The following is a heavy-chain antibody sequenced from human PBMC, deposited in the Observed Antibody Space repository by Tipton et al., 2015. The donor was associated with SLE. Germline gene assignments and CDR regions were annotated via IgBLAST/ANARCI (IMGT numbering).Heavy chain of an antibody. Sequence: TLSLTCAVSGGSISSSNWWSWVRHPPGKGLEWIGEIYHSGSTKYNPSLKSRVTISVDTSKNQLSLKLSSVTAADTAVYYCARDDPDGESSGKPGDHWGQGTLVTVCS. D-gene: IGHD3-22*01. J-gene: IGHJ4*02. CDR3: ARDDPDGESSGKPGDH. CDR2: IYHSGST. V-gene: IGHV4-4*02. CDR1: GGSISSSNW.